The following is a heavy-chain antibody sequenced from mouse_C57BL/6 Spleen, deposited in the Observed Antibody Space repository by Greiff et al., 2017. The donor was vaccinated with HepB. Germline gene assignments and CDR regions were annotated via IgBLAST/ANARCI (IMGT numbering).Heavy chain of an antibody. J-gene: IGHJ4*01. CDR3: ARGDGYYDYYAMDY. CDR2: ISSGSSTI. D-gene: IGHD2-3*01. CDR1: GFTFSDYG. V-gene: IGHV5-17*01. Sequence: DVRLVESGGGLVKPGGSLKLSCAASGFTFSDYGMHWVRQAPEKGLEWVAYISSGSSTIYYADTVKGRFTISRDNAKNTLFLQMTSLRSEDTAMYCCARGDGYYDYYAMDYWGQGTSVTVSS.